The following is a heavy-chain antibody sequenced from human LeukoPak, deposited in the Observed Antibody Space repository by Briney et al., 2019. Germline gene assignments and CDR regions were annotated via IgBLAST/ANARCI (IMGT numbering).Heavy chain of an antibody. Sequence: SETLSLACTVFGGPMSDYYWSWIRQPPGKGLEWIGYSYYTGVTNYNPSLKSRVTISVDTPKRQFTLNLTSVTSADTAVYYCARLHLDYLDLWGQGAVVTVSS. CDR3: ARLHLDYLDL. J-gene: IGHJ1*01. CDR2: SYYTGVT. CDR1: GGPMSDYY. V-gene: IGHV4-59*01. D-gene: IGHD5-12*01.